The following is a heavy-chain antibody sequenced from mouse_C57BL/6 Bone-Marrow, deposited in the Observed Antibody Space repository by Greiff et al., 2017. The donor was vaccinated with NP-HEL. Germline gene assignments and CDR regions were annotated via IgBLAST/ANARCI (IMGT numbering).Heavy chain of an antibody. Sequence: VQLQQSGPELVKPGASVKISCQASGYSFTCYYLNWVKPSPETILVWIGSSNPIPSVTPSNQTFKAKATLTVDKSSSTAYMQLKSLTSEDSAVYYCARKSYYGSRFAYWGQGTLVTVSA. CDR3: ARKSYYGSRFAY. J-gene: IGHJ3*01. V-gene: IGHV1-42*01. D-gene: IGHD1-1*01. CDR1: GYSFTCYY. CDR2: SNPIPSVT.